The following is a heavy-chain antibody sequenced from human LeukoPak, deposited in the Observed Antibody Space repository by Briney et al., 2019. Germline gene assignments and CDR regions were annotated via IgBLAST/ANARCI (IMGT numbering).Heavy chain of an antibody. V-gene: IGHV3-53*01. CDR3: ARSVRNNWGSWGFDY. D-gene: IGHD7-27*01. CDR2: IYSGGST. J-gene: IGHJ4*02. CDR1: GFTVSSNY. Sequence: GGSLRLSCAASGFTVSSNYMSWVRQAPGKGLEWVSVIYSGGSTYYADSVKGRFTISRDNSKNTLYLQMNSLRAEDTAVYYCARSVRNNWGSWGFDYWGQGTLVTVSS.